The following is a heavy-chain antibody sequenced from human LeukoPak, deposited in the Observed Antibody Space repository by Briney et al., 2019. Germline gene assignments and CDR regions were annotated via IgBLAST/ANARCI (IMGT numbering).Heavy chain of an antibody. CDR2: IYNSGST. D-gene: IGHD3-22*01. J-gene: IGHJ3*02. CDR3: ASSDHYDSSGFGLDAFDI. Sequence: LETLSLTCTVSGGSISGYYWSWIRQPPGKGLEWIGYIYNSGSTNYNPSLKSRVTISLDTSKNQFSLKLTSVTAADTAVYYCASSDHYDSSGFGLDAFDIWGQGTMVTVS. CDR1: GGSISGYY. V-gene: IGHV4-59*08.